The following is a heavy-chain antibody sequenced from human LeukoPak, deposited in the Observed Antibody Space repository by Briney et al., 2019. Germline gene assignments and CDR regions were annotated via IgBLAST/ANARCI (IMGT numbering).Heavy chain of an antibody. Sequence: GGSLRLSCAASGFTFSSSAMHWVRQAPGKGLEWVAVISYDGGNKYYADSVKGRFTISRDDSENTLYLQMNSLRPEDTAVYYCARGGQWLIEYFQHWGQGTLVTVSS. V-gene: IGHV3-30-3*01. CDR3: ARGGQWLIEYFQH. J-gene: IGHJ1*01. CDR1: GFTFSSSA. D-gene: IGHD6-19*01. CDR2: ISYDGGNK.